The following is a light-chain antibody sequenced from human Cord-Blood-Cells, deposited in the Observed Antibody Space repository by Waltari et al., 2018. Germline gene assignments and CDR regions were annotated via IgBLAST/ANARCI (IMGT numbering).Light chain of an antibody. J-gene: IGKJ2*01. CDR3: QQYNNWPPHT. V-gene: IGKV3-15*01. Sequence: EIVMTQSPATLSVSQGDRATLSCRASQSVSSNLAWYQQTPGQAPRLLIYGASTRATGIPARFSGSGSGTEFTLTISSLQSEDFAVYYCQQYNNWPPHTFGQGTKLEIK. CDR1: QSVSSN. CDR2: GAS.